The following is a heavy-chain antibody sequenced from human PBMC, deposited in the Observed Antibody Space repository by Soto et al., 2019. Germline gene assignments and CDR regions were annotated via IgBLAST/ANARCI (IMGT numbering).Heavy chain of an antibody. V-gene: IGHV3-21*02. D-gene: IGHD3-9*01. CDR2: INEDSTYI. CDR1: GFSFSTYS. CDR3: VRDFGRYFRTGYMDG. Sequence: EVQLVESGGGLVKPGGSLRLSCAASGFSFSTYSMNWVRQAPGKGLEWVSSINEDSTYIYYAGSVRVRFTISRDNAEDSLYLQMNSLRAEDTAVYYCVRDFGRYFRTGYMDGWGDGATVTVSS. J-gene: IGHJ6*03.